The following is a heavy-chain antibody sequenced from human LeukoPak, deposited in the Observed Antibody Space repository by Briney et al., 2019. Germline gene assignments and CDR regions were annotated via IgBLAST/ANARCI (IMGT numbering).Heavy chain of an antibody. CDR1: GSTFSSYA. V-gene: IGHV1-69*13. CDR2: IIPIFGTA. CDR3: ARVLKSYGPFDY. J-gene: IGHJ4*02. D-gene: IGHD5-18*01. Sequence: SVKVSCKASGSTFSSYAISWVRQAPGQGLEWMGGIIPIFGTANYAQKFQGRVTITADESTSTAYMELSSLRSEDTAVYYCARVLKSYGPFDYWGQGTLVTVSS.